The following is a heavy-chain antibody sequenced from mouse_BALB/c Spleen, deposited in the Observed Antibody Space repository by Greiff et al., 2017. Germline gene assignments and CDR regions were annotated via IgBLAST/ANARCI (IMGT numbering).Heavy chain of an antibody. CDR1: GFTFTDYY. V-gene: IGHV7-3*02. J-gene: IGHJ2*01. D-gene: IGHD1-1*01. CDR2: IRNKANGYTT. Sequence: EGKLMESGGGLVQPGGSLRLSCATSGFTFTDYYMSWVRQPPGKALEWLGFIRNKANGYTTEYSASVKGRFTISRDNSQSILYLQMNTLRAEDSATYYCARDNYYGRGYFDYWGQGTTLTVSS. CDR3: ARDNYYGRGYFDY.